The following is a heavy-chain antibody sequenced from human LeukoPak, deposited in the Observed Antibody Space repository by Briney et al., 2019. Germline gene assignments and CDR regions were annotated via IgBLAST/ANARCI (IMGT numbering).Heavy chain of an antibody. Sequence: SETLSLTCTVSGGSISSSSYYWGWIRQPPGKGLEWIGSIYYSGSTYYNPSLKSRVTISVDTSKNQFSLKLSSVTAADTAVYYCARGRYYYGSGTDWFDRWGQGTLVTVSS. J-gene: IGHJ5*02. CDR1: GGSISSSSYY. V-gene: IGHV4-39*07. CDR2: IYYSGST. CDR3: ARGRYYYGSGTDWFDR. D-gene: IGHD3-10*01.